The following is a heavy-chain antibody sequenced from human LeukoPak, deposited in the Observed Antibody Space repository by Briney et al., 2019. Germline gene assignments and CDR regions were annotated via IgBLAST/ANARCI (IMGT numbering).Heavy chain of an antibody. D-gene: IGHD3-9*01. CDR1: GLTISNYW. J-gene: IGHJ4*02. V-gene: IGHV3-7*01. CDR3: AREGAGYYLDY. Sequence: SGGSLRLSCAASGLTISNYWMSWVRQAPGKELEWVANIKQDGSEKNYVDSVKGRSTISRDNAKNSLYLQMNSLRAEDTAVYYCAREGAGYYLDYWGQGTLVTVPS. CDR2: IKQDGSEK.